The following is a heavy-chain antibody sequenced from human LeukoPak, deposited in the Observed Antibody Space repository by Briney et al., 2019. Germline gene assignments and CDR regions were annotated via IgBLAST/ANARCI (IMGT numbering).Heavy chain of an antibody. Sequence: PGESLKISCKGSGYSFTSYWIGWVRQMPGKGLEWMGIIYPGDSDTRYSPSFQGQVTISADKSISTAYLQWSSLEASDTAMYYCARTYYYGSGSYPFDYWGQGTLVTVSS. D-gene: IGHD3-10*01. CDR2: IYPGDSDT. CDR3: ARTYYYGSGSYPFDY. J-gene: IGHJ4*02. V-gene: IGHV5-51*01. CDR1: GYSFTSYW.